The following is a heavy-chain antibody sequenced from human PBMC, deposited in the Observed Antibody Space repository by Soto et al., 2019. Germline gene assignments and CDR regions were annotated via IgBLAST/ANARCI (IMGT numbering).Heavy chain of an antibody. V-gene: IGHV3-48*01. CDR1: GFTFSSYS. CDR3: ARGPDALLTGDTMVRGVIANFDY. CDR2: ISSSSSTI. Sequence: GESLKISCAASGFTFSSYSMNWVRQAPGKGLEWVSYISSSSSTIYYADSVKGRFTISRDKAKNSLYLQMNSLRAEEPAVYYCARGPDALLTGDTMVRGVIANFDYWGQGTLVTVSS. D-gene: IGHD3-10*01. J-gene: IGHJ4*02.